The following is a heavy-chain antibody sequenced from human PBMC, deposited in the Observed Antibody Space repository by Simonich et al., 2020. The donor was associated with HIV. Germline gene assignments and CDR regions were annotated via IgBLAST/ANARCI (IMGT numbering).Heavy chain of an antibody. V-gene: IGHV1-2*02. J-gene: IGHJ3*02. D-gene: IGHD3-22*01. CDR3: ARGGAYYEGGAFDI. Sequence: QVQLVQSGAEVKKPGASVKVSCKASGYTFTGYYMNWVRQAPGQGLEWVGSINPNRGGTNYAQKFQGRVTMTRDTSISTAYMELSRLRSDDTAVYYCARGGAYYEGGAFDIWGQGTMVTVSS. CDR1: GYTFTGYY. CDR2: INPNRGGT.